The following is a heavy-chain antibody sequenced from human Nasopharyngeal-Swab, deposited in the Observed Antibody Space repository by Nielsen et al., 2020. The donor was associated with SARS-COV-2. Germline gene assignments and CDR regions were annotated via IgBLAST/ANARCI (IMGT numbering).Heavy chain of an antibody. D-gene: IGHD3-10*01. CDR2: INHSGST. Sequence: RQAPGKGLEWIGEINHSGSTRYNPSLKSRVTISVDTSKNQFSLKLSSVTAADTAVYYCARDRRNYYGSGSYLGVWGKGTTVTVSS. V-gene: IGHV4-34*09. CDR3: ARDRRNYYGSGSYLGV. J-gene: IGHJ6*04.